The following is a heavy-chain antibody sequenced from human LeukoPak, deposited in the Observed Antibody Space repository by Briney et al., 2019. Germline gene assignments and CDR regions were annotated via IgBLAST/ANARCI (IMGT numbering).Heavy chain of an antibody. J-gene: IGHJ4*02. D-gene: IGHD5-12*01. Sequence: GGSLGLSCAASGFTFSSYWMSWVRQAPGKGLEWVANIKQDGSEKYYVDSVKGRFTIFRDNTKNSLYLQMNSLRAEDTAVYYCARVGATIEYFDYWGQGSLVTVSS. CDR2: IKQDGSEK. CDR1: GFTFSSYW. V-gene: IGHV3-7*01. CDR3: ARVGATIEYFDY.